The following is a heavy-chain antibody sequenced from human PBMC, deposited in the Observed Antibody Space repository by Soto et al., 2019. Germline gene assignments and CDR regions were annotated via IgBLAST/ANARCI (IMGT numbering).Heavy chain of an antibody. D-gene: IGHD7-27*01. CDR3: ARGITGDYYYYGMEV. CDR2: VSNGGNKRST. J-gene: IGHJ6*02. CDR1: GDSFSVYY. Sequence: LSLTCTVSGDSFSVYYWSWIRQPPGKGLEWIGYVSNGGNKRSTTFNPSLESRVTISLDTSQNQFSLKLSSVTAADTAVYYCARGITGDYYYYGMEVWGQGATVTVSS. V-gene: IGHV4-59*01.